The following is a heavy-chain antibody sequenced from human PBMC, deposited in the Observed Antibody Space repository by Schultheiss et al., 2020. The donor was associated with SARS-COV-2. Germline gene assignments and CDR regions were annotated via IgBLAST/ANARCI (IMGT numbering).Heavy chain of an antibody. D-gene: IGHD5-18*01. J-gene: IGHJ4*02. Sequence: ETLSLTCTVSGGSISSSSYYWGWIRQPPGKGLEWIGYIYYSGNTNYNPSLKSRVTISVDTSKNQFSLKLTSVTAADTAVYYCARGYSYGFYYFDYWGQGALVTVSS. CDR2: IYYSGNT. V-gene: IGHV4-61*05. CDR3: ARGYSYGFYYFDY. CDR1: GGSISSSSYY.